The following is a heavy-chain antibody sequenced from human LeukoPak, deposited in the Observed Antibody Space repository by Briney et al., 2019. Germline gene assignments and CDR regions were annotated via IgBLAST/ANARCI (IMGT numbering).Heavy chain of an antibody. CDR3: VREGEHFDY. V-gene: IGHV3-30-3*01. Sequence: GGSLRLSCAASGFAFTAYLIHWVRQPPGKGLEWVAVMSSDGNAIFYADSVRGRFTISRDNSKNTLYLQVYSLRVEDTAVYYCVREGEHFDYWGQGTLVTVSS. D-gene: IGHD1/OR15-1a*01. CDR1: GFAFTAYL. J-gene: IGHJ4*02. CDR2: MSSDGNAI.